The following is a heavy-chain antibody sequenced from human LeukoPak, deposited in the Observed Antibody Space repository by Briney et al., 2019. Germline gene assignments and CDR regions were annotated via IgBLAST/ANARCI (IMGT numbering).Heavy chain of an antibody. D-gene: IGHD4-17*01. J-gene: IGHJ6*03. Sequence: GGSLRLSCAASGFTFDDYAMHWVRQAPGKGLEWVSLISWDGGSTYYADPVNGRFTISRDNSKNSLYLQMNSLRAEDTALYYCARGLRNYYYYMDVWGKGTTVTVSS. CDR3: ARGLRNYYYYMDV. V-gene: IGHV3-43D*03. CDR1: GFTFDDYA. CDR2: ISWDGGST.